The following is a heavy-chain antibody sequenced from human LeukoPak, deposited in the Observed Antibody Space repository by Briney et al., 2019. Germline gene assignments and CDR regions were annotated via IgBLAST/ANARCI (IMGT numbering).Heavy chain of an antibody. CDR3: ASSIAARSYYYYYYYMDV. V-gene: IGHV3-53*01. D-gene: IGHD6-6*01. Sequence: GGSLRLSCAASGFTVSSNYMSWVRQTPGKGLEWVSVIYSGGSTYYADSVKGRFTISRDNSKNTLYLQMNSLRAEDTAVYYCASSIAARSYYYYYYYMDVWGKGTTVTVSS. CDR2: IYSGGST. CDR1: GFTVSSNY. J-gene: IGHJ6*03.